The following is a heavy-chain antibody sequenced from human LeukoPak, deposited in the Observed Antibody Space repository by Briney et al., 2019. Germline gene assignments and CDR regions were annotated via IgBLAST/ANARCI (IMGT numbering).Heavy chain of an antibody. V-gene: IGHV4-30-4*08. CDR2: IYCSGST. CDR3: ARGVDSGDNNWFDP. CDR1: GGSISSGDYY. J-gene: IGHJ5*02. Sequence: SQTLSLTCTVSGGSISSGDYYWSWIRQPPGKGLEWIGYIYCSGSTYYNPSLKSRVTISVDTSKNQFSLKLSSVTAADTAVYYCARGVDSGDNNWFDPWGQGTLVTVSS. D-gene: IGHD1-26*01.